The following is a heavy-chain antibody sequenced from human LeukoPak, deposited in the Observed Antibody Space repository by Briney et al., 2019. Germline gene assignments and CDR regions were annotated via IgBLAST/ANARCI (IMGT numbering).Heavy chain of an antibody. Sequence: GGSLRLSCAASGFTFSSHAMSWVRQAPGKGLEWVSSIGGSGKNTFYADAVKGRFTISRDNSKDNLYLQMNSLRAEDTAVYYCAKDSETINPTMDWGQGTLVTVSS. J-gene: IGHJ4*02. CDR1: GFTFSSHA. CDR3: AKDSETINPTMD. D-gene: IGHD3-10*01. CDR2: IGGSGKNT. V-gene: IGHV3-23*01.